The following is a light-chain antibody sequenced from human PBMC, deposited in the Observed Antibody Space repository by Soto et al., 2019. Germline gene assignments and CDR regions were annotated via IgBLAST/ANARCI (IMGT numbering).Light chain of an antibody. J-gene: IGKJ2*01. CDR1: QSISTW. Sequence: DIRMTQSPSTLSTSVGDRVTITCRASQSISTWLAWYQQKPGKAPKLLIFDASILASGVPSRFRGSGSGTEFTLTIDSLQPDDFATYYCQQYNIYSRTFGQGTKLEMK. V-gene: IGKV1-5*01. CDR3: QQYNIYSRT. CDR2: DAS.